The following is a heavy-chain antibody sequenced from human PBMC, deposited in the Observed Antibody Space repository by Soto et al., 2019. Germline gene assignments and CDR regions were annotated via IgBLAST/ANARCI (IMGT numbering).Heavy chain of an antibody. CDR3: ARDPLGYSYGLYYNYGMDV. D-gene: IGHD5-18*01. CDR1: GIAVSSIY. J-gene: IGHJ6*02. Sequence: LRLSCAVSGIAVSSIYMTWVRQAPGKGLEWVSVIYSEGTTYYADSVKGRFTISRDNSKNTLYLQMNSLRAEDTAVYYCARDPLGYSYGLYYNYGMDVWGQGTTVTVS. CDR2: IYSEGTT. V-gene: IGHV3-53*01.